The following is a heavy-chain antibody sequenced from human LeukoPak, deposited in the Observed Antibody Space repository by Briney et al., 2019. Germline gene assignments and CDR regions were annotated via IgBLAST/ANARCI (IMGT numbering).Heavy chain of an antibody. D-gene: IGHD3-10*01. CDR3: ARDPNGSGDGYFDY. J-gene: IGHJ4*02. CDR1: GFTFSDHG. V-gene: IGHV3-33*01. CDR2: IWYNGSKK. Sequence: GGSLRLSCAASGFTFSDHGMHWVRQAPGKGLEWVAIIWYNGSKKYYAESVKGRFTISRDNSKNTLYLQMSSLRAEDTAVYYCARDPNGSGDGYFDYWGQGTLVTVSS.